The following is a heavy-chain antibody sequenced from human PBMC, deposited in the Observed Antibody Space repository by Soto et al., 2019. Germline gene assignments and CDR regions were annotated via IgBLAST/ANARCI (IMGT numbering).Heavy chain of an antibody. D-gene: IGHD2-15*01. CDR3: AKGGYCSGGSCYSPLGRYYYYMDV. Sequence: GGSLRLSCAASGFTVSSYARSWVRQAPGKGLEWVSAISGSGGSTYYADSVKGRFTISRDNSKNTLYLQMNSLRAEDTAVYYCAKGGYCSGGSCYSPLGRYYYYMDVWGKGTTVTVSS. J-gene: IGHJ6*03. CDR2: ISGSGGST. V-gene: IGHV3-23*01. CDR1: GFTVSSYA.